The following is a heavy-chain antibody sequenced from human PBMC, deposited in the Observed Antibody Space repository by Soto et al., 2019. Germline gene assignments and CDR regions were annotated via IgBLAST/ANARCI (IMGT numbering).Heavy chain of an antibody. CDR3: AKEASAWYFDL. CDR2: ISWNSGSI. J-gene: IGHJ2*01. CDR1: GFTFDDYA. D-gene: IGHD3-3*01. Sequence: EVQLVESGGGLVQPGRSLRLSCAASGFTFDDYAMQRVRQAPEKGLEWVSGISWNSGSIGYADSVKGRFTISRDNAKNSLSLQMNSLRAEDTALYYCAKEASAWYFDLWGRGTLVTVSS. V-gene: IGHV3-9*01.